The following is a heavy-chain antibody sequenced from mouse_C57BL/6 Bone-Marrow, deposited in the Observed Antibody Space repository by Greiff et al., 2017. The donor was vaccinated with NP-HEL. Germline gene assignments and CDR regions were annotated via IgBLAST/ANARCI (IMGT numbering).Heavy chain of an antibody. D-gene: IGHD1-1*01. Sequence: VQLQQSGPELVKPGASVKMSCKASGYTFTDYYMHWVKQKPGKGLEWIGEIYPGSGNTYYNEKFKGKATLTADTSSSTAYMQLSSLTSEDSAVYYCARWGGGYYGSSYFDYWGQGTTLTVSS. CDR2: YPGSGNTY. CDR1: YTFTDYYM. CDR3: RWGGGYYGSSYFDY. J-gene: IGHJ2*01. V-gene: IGHV1-83*01.